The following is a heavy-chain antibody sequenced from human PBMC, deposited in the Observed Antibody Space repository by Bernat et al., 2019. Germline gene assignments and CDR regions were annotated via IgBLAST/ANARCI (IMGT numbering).Heavy chain of an antibody. J-gene: IGHJ4*02. CDR3: ARAFSSSVALNGY. Sequence: EVQLVESGGGLVKPGGSLRLSCAASGFTLSSYSMNSVRQAPGKGLEWVSSISSSSSYIYYADSVKGRFTIPRDNAKNSLYLQMNSLTAEDTAVYYCARAFSSSVALNGYWGQGTLVTVSS. D-gene: IGHD6-6*01. V-gene: IGHV3-21*01. CDR1: GFTLSSYS. CDR2: ISSSSSYI.